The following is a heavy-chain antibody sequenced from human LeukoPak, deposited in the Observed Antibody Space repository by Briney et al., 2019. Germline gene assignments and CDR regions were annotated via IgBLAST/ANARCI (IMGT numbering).Heavy chain of an antibody. CDR3: ARGHTEDIIVVAAAKKYHYGLGV. CDR1: GFTFSDYY. V-gene: IGHV3-11*06. CDR2: ISTSSSFK. Sequence: PGGSLRLSCAASGFTFSDYYMSWIRQAPGKGLEWVSYISTSSSFKNYADSVKGRFTISRDNGKNSLYLQMNSLRAEDTAVYYCARGHTEDIIVVAAAKKYHYGLGVWGQGTTVTVSA. J-gene: IGHJ6*01. D-gene: IGHD2-2*01.